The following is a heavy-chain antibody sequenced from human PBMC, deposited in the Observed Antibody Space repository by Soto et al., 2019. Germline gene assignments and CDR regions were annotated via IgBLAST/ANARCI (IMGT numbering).Heavy chain of an antibody. CDR3: ARGRVTYYYGSGSYYIDY. J-gene: IGHJ4*02. V-gene: IGHV4-39*07. CDR1: GGSISSSAYY. CDR2: IHNSGST. Sequence: SETLSLTCTASGGSISSSAYYWGWIRQSPGRGLEWIGIIHNSGSTNYNPSLKSRVTISVDTSKNQFSLKLSSVTAADTAVYYCARGRVTYYYGSGSYYIDYWGQGTLVTVSS. D-gene: IGHD3-10*01.